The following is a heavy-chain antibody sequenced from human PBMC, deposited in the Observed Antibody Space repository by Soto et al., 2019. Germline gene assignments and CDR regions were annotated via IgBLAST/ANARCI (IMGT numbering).Heavy chain of an antibody. V-gene: IGHV4-59*08. CDR2: IHYSGST. Sequence: PSETLSLTSTVSGGSISSYVWSWIRQPPGRGLEWIGHIHYSGSTNYNPSLKSRVTISVDTSKNQVSLKLSSVTAADTAMYFCARQVSSAWPPYYYDMDVWGQGTTVTVSS. J-gene: IGHJ6*02. CDR1: GGSISSYV. CDR3: ARQVSSAWPPYYYDMDV. D-gene: IGHD6-25*01.